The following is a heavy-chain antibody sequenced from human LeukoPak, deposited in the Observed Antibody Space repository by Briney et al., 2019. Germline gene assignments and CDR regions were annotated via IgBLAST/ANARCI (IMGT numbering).Heavy chain of an antibody. Sequence: SETPSLTCTVSGGSISSGDYYWSWIRQPPGKGLEWIGYIYYSGSTYYNPSLKSRVTISVDTSKNQFSLKLSSVTAADTAVYYCARQFGVVIRDYYYMDVWGKGTTVTVSS. CDR2: IYYSGST. J-gene: IGHJ6*03. CDR1: GGSISSGDYY. V-gene: IGHV4-30-4*01. D-gene: IGHD3-3*01. CDR3: ARQFGVVIRDYYYMDV.